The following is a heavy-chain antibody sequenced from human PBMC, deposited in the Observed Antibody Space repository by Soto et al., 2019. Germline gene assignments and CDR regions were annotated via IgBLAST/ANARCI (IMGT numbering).Heavy chain of an antibody. D-gene: IGHD4-4*01. CDR1: GDSISSYY. CDR2: LYYGRSA. CDR3: ALRCMAVMPEY. V-gene: IGHV4-59*01. Sequence: QVQLQESGPGLVKPSETLSLTCAVSGDSISSYYCMWIRQPPGKGLESIGYLYYGRSANYKPSLKRRATMAVDTSTKQYSLTLSSMNAADTAVYYCALRCMAVMPEYWDQGTLVTVSS. J-gene: IGHJ4*02.